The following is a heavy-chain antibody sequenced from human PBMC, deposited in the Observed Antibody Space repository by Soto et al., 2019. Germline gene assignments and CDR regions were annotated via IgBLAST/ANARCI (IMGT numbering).Heavy chain of an antibody. J-gene: IGHJ5*02. V-gene: IGHV3-74*01. CDR2: INTDGSST. CDR1: AFTCKNHW. CDR3: VHWFDP. Sequence: PVGSLRLSCAASAFTCKNHWMHWVRQAPGKGLVWVSRINTDGSSTSYADSVKGRFTISRDNAKNTLYLQMNSLRAEDTAVYYCVHWFDPWGQGTLVTVSS.